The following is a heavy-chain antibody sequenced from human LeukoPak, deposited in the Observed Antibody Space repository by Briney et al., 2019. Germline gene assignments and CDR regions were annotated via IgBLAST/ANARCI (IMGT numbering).Heavy chain of an antibody. CDR2: ISSRSSYT. CDR1: GFTFSSST. Sequence: GGSLRLSCAASGFTFSSSTMNRVRQAPEKGLEWVSSISSRSSYTYYADSVQGRFTISRDNAKNSLFLQMNSLRDEDTAVYYCASDHVDTYGSFDSFDVWGQGTMVTVSS. D-gene: IGHD5-18*01. J-gene: IGHJ3*01. CDR3: ASDHVDTYGSFDSFDV. V-gene: IGHV3-21*01.